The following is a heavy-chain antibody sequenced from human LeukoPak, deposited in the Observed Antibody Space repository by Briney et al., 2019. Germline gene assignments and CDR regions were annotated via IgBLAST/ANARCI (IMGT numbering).Heavy chain of an antibody. Sequence: PGGSLRLSCAASGFTFSSYGMHWVRQAPGKGLEWVAFIRYDGSNKYYADSVKGRFTISRDNSKNTLYLQMNSLRAEDTAVYYCARAVHYGERLDYWGQGTLVTVSS. D-gene: IGHD4-17*01. CDR3: ARAVHYGERLDY. V-gene: IGHV3-30*02. CDR1: GFTFSSYG. CDR2: IRYDGSNK. J-gene: IGHJ4*02.